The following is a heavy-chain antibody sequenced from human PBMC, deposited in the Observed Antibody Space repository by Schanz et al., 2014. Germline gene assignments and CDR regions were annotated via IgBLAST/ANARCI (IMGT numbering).Heavy chain of an antibody. D-gene: IGHD1-26*01. Sequence: EVQLVESGGGLVEPGGSLRLSCAASGFTFSSYSMNWVRQAPGKGLEWVSYIGNGGVTIYYADSVKGRFTISRDNSKNSLYLQMNSLRAEDTAVYYCARDHTTESYYSAGPPIDYWGQGTLLTVSS. V-gene: IGHV3-48*04. CDR2: IGNGGVTI. CDR3: ARDHTTESYYSAGPPIDY. J-gene: IGHJ4*02. CDR1: GFTFSSYS.